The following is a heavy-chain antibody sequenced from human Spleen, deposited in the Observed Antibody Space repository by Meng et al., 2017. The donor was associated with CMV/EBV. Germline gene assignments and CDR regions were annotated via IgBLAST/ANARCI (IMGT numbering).Heavy chain of an antibody. J-gene: IGHJ4*02. D-gene: IGHD5-12*01. CDR2: ISYHGNNK. V-gene: IGHV3-30-3*01. CDR1: RFGFTFSSYA. Sequence: GGSLRLSCAASRFGFTFSSYAMHWVRQAPGKGLEWVAVISYHGNNKYYADSVKGRFTISRDNANNSLYLQMNSLRAEDTAVYYCVRDLKYSGYDPYYFDYWGQGTLVTVSS. CDR3: VRDLKYSGYDPYYFDY.